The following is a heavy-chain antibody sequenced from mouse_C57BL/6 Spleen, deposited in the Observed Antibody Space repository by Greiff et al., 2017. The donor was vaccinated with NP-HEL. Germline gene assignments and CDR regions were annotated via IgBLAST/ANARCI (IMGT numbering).Heavy chain of an antibody. V-gene: IGHV1-15*01. CDR1: GYTFTDYE. CDR2: IDPETGGT. D-gene: IGHD1-1*01. Sequence: QVQLKQSGAELVRPGASVTLSCKASGYTFTDYEMHWVKQTPVHGLEWIGAIDPETGGTAYNQKFKGKAILTADKSSSTAYMELRSLTSEDSAVYYCTRDITTVVAYYFDYWGQGTTLTVSS. J-gene: IGHJ2*01. CDR3: TRDITTVVAYYFDY.